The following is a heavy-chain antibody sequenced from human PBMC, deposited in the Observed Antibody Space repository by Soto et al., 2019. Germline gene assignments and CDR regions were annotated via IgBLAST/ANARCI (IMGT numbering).Heavy chain of an antibody. J-gene: IGHJ4*02. CDR1: GFTFSRHA. CDR3: AKVSSSWYAGFFDL. Sequence: EVQLLESGGGLVQPGGSLRLSCTASGFTFSRHAMTWVRQAPGKGLEWVSGLSDSGGSIYYADSVKGRFTISRDNSMYTLYLQMNTLRAEDTAIYYCAKVSSSWYAGFFDLWGQGTLVTVSS. CDR2: LSDSGGSI. V-gene: IGHV3-23*01. D-gene: IGHD6-13*01.